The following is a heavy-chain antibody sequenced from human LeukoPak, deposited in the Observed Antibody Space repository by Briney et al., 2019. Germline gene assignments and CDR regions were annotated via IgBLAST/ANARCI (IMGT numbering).Heavy chain of an antibody. Sequence: PSETLSLTCTVSGGSIRSYYWSWIRQPPGKGLECIGYIYFSGSTSYNPSLKSRVTISVDRSKNQFSLKLSSVAAADTAVYYCARSYDTNFDYWGQGTLVTVSS. CDR3: ARSYDTNFDY. V-gene: IGHV4-59*01. CDR2: IYFSGST. D-gene: IGHD3-3*01. CDR1: GGSIRSYY. J-gene: IGHJ4*02.